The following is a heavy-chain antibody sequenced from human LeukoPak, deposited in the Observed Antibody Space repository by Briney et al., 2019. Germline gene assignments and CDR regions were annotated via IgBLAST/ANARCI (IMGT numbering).Heavy chain of an antibody. CDR3: ARGHSSSWYKN. CDR1: GGSFSGYY. V-gene: IGHV4-34*01. D-gene: IGHD6-13*01. CDR2: INHSGST. Sequence: PSETLSLTCAVCGGSFSGYYWSWIRQPPGKGLEWIGEINHSGSTNYNPSLKSRVTISVDTSKNQFSLKLSSVTAADTAVYYCARGHSSSWYKNWGQGTLVTVSS. J-gene: IGHJ4*02.